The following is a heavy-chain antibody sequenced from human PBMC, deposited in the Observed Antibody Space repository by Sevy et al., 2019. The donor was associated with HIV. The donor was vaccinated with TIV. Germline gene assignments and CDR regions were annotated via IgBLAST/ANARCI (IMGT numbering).Heavy chain of an antibody. J-gene: IGHJ4*02. D-gene: IGHD2-8*01. V-gene: IGHV3-23*01. Sequence: GGPLTLSCAVSGYPFSKYYMRGPRQPPGGAGEGVYTFSFGCGEINYADSVKGRFTISRDNSKSSVYLQMNNLRPEDTAVYYCAREGCTKPHDYWGQGTLVTVSS. CDR1: GYPFSKYY. CDR3: AREGCTKPHDY. CDR2: FSFGCGEI.